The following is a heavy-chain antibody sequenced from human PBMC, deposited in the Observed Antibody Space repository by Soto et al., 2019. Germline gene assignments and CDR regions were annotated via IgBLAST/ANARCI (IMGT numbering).Heavy chain of an antibody. CDR1: GGSISSGGYY. D-gene: IGHD2-15*01. J-gene: IGHJ5*02. V-gene: IGHV4-31*03. Sequence: SETLSLTCTVSGGSISSGGYYWSWIRQHPGKGLEWIGYIYYSGSTYYNTSLKSRVTISVDTSKNQFSLKLSSVTAADTAVYYCARGLYCSGGSCYRGAIWFDPWGQGTLVTVSS. CDR3: ARGLYCSGGSCYRGAIWFDP. CDR2: IYYSGST.